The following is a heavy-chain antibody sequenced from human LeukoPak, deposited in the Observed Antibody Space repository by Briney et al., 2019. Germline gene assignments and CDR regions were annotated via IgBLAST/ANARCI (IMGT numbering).Heavy chain of an antibody. CDR1: GFTFTNAW. CDR2: IKSKTDGETT. Sequence: PGESLRLSSANSGFTFTNAWMSWVRQAPGKGLEWIGRIKSKTDGETTNYAEPVRGRFTISRDDSKSAVYLQMNSLKIEDTAVYYCTTDLGTYYHGSQRLIPIDYWGQGTLVTISS. CDR3: TTDLGTYYHGSQRLIPIDY. J-gene: IGHJ4*02. V-gene: IGHV3-15*01. D-gene: IGHD3-10*01.